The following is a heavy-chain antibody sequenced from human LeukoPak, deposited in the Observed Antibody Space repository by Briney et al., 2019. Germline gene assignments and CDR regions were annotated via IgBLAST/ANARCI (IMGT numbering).Heavy chain of an antibody. CDR3: ARGVTGEYSDAFDI. Sequence: SETLSLTCTVSGGSISSYYWSWIRQPPGKGLEWIGYIYYSGSTNYNPSLKSRVTISVDTSKNQFSLKLSSVTAADTAVYYCARGVTGEYSDAFDIWGQGTMVIVSS. CDR1: GGSISSYY. V-gene: IGHV4-59*01. D-gene: IGHD7-27*01. CDR2: IYYSGST. J-gene: IGHJ3*02.